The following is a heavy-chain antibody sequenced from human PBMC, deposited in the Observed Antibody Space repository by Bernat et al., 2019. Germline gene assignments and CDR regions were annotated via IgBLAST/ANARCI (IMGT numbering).Heavy chain of an antibody. CDR2: ISAYNGNT. D-gene: IGHD3-9*01. CDR3: ASGLVTYYESLAGYANYYFDY. Sequence: QVQLVQSGAEVKKPGASVKVSCKASGYTFTSYGISWVRQAPGQGLEWMGWISAYNGNTNHAQKLQGRVTLTTDTSTSTAYMELRSLRSDDTAVYYCASGLVTYYESLAGYANYYFDYWGQGTLVTVSS. CDR1: GYTFTSYG. J-gene: IGHJ4*02. V-gene: IGHV1-18*01.